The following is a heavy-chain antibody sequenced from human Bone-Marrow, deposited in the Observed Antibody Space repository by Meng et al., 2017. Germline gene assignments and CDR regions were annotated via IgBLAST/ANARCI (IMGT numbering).Heavy chain of an antibody. V-gene: IGHV3-23*01. J-gene: IGHJ4*02. CDR3: AKGGGNDY. CDR2: ISGSGGST. CDR1: GFSFSDYY. D-gene: IGHD4-23*01. Sequence: GESLKISCAASGFSFSDYYMNWIRQAPGKGLEWVSAISGSGGSTYYADSVKGRFTISRDNSKNTLYLQMNSLRAEDTAVYYCAKGGGNDYWGQGTLVTVSS.